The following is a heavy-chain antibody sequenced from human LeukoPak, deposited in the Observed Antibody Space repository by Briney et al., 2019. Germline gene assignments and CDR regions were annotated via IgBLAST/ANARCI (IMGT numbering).Heavy chain of an antibody. CDR2: ISWNSGSI. D-gene: IGHD3-22*01. Sequence: GGSLRLSCAASGFTFDDYAMHWVRQAPGKGLEWVSGISWNSGSIGYADSVKGRLTISRDNAKNSLYLQMNSLRAEDTALYYCAKVDSSGPFDYWGQGTLVTVSS. CDR3: AKVDSSGPFDY. J-gene: IGHJ4*02. V-gene: IGHV3-9*01. CDR1: GFTFDDYA.